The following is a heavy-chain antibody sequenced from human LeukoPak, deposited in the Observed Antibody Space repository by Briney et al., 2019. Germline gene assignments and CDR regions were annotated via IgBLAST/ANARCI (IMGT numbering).Heavy chain of an antibody. CDR3: ARDPRIDY. CDR1: GFTFSSYS. J-gene: IGHJ4*02. V-gene: IGHV3-21*01. Sequence: PGGSLRLSCAAAGFTFSSYSMNWVRQAPGKGLEWVSSISSSSSYIYYAGSVKGRFTISRDNAKNSLYLQMNSLRAEDTAVYYCARDPRIDYWGRGTLVTVSS. CDR2: ISSSSSYI.